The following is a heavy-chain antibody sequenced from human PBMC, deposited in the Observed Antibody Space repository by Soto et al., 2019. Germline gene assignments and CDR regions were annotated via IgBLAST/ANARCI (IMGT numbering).Heavy chain of an antibody. CDR2: IYYTGST. CDR1: GDSINNYY. D-gene: IGHD6-13*01. V-gene: IGHV4-59*01. Sequence: PSETLSLTCTVSGDSINNYYWSWIRQPPGKRLEWIGYIYYTGSTTYNPSLESRVTMSVDTSKNQFSLKLSSVNAADTAVYYCAKYRRTEAEGFTLDYWGRGTVGTVSA. J-gene: IGHJ4*02. CDR3: AKYRRTEAEGFTLDY.